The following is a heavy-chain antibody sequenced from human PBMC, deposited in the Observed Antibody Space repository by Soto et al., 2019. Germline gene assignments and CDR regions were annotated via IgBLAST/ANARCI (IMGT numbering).Heavy chain of an antibody. CDR1: GFTLSDYD. J-gene: IGHJ3*01. D-gene: IGHD2-21*01. V-gene: IGHV3-23*01. Sequence: DVHLLESGGGLVQPGGSLRLSCVASGFTLSDYDMGWVRQAPGKGLEWVSLIRGDGGATYYARSLEGRLTISRDTSENTLYLQMNSLRVDDTALYYCAKDRRGGEYPAFDLWGQGTVVTVSS. CDR2: IRGDGGAT. CDR3: AKDRRGGEYPAFDL.